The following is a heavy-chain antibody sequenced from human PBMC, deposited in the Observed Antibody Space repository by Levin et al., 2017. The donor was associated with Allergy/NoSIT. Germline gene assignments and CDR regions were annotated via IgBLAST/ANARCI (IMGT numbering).Heavy chain of an antibody. Sequence: QAGGSLRLSCAASGFTFSSYAMHWVRQAPGKGLEWVAVISYDGSNKYYADSVKGRFTISRDNSKNTLYLQMNSLRAEDTAVYYCARDPLAVRGITRYYFDYWGQGTLVTVSS. CDR3: ARDPLAVRGITRYYFDY. V-gene: IGHV3-30-3*01. J-gene: IGHJ4*02. D-gene: IGHD3-16*01. CDR1: GFTFSSYA. CDR2: ISYDGSNK.